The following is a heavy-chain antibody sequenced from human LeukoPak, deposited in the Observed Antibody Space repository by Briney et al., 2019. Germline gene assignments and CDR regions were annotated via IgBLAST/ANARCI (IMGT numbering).Heavy chain of an antibody. V-gene: IGHV3-30-3*01. CDR1: GFTFSSYA. Sequence: PEGSLRLSCAASGFTFSSYAMHWVRQAPGKGLEWVAVISYDGSNKYYADSVKGRFTISRDNSKNTLYLQMNSLRAEDTAVYYCARARGFGGQGTLVTVSS. CDR2: ISYDGSNK. CDR3: ARARGF. J-gene: IGHJ4*02. D-gene: IGHD3-10*01.